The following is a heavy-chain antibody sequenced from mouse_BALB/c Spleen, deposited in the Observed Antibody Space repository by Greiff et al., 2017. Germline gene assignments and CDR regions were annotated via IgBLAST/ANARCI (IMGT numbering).Heavy chain of an antibody. CDR2: ISSGSSTI. J-gene: IGHJ2*01. V-gene: IGHV5-17*02. D-gene: IGHD1-1*01. CDR3: ARLGSSYYFDY. Sequence: DVKLQESGGGLVQPGGSRKLSCAASGFTFSSFGMHWVRQAPEKGLEWVAYISSGSSTIYYADTVKGRFTISRDNPKNTLFLQMTSLRSEDTAMYYCARLGSSYYFDYWGQGTTLTVSS. CDR1: GFTFSSFG.